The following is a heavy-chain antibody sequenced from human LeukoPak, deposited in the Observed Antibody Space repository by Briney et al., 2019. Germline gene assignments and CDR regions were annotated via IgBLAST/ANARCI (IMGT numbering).Heavy chain of an antibody. V-gene: IGHV3-23*01. CDR3: AKGSSSRRLFRDYFQH. Sequence: GGSLRLSCTASGFTFSSSAMYWVRQAPGKGLEWVSYISRSGASTYYAESVKGRFTISRDNSKNRLHLQMNSLRAEDTAVYYCAKGSSSRRLFRDYFQHWGQGTLVTVSS. CDR1: GFTFSSSA. CDR2: ISRSGAST. J-gene: IGHJ1*01. D-gene: IGHD3-22*01.